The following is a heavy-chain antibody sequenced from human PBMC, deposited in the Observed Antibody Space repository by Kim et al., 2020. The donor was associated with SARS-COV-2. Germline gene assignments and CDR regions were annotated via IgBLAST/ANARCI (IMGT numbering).Heavy chain of an antibody. CDR2: ISSSSSYI. Sequence: GGSLRLSCAASGFTFSSYSMNWVRQAPGKGLEWVSSISSSSSYIYYADSVKGRFTISRDNAKNSLYLQMNSLRAEDTAVYYCARADTAMVNYLDYWGQGTLVTVSS. V-gene: IGHV3-21*01. CDR1: GFTFSSYS. CDR3: ARADTAMVNYLDY. D-gene: IGHD5-18*01. J-gene: IGHJ4*02.